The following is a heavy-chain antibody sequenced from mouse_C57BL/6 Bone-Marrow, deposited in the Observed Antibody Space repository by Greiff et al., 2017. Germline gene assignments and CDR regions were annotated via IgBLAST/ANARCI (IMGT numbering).Heavy chain of an antibody. D-gene: IGHD1-1*01. CDR3: ARPYGSRGYFDV. CDR1: GFTFSDYG. V-gene: IGHV5-15*01. Sequence: EVKLMESGGGLVQPGGSLKLSCAASGFTFSDYGMAWVRQAPRKGPEWVAFISNLAYSIYYADTVTGRFTISRENAKNPLYLEMSSLRSEDTAMYYCARPYGSRGYFDVWGTGTTVTVSS. CDR2: ISNLAYSI. J-gene: IGHJ1*03.